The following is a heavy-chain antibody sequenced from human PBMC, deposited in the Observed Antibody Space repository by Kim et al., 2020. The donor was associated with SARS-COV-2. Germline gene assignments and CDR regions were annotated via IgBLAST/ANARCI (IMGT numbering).Heavy chain of an antibody. CDR3: AKDRGDY. J-gene: IGHJ4*02. V-gene: IGHV3-30*18. Sequence: GGSLRLSCAASGFTFSSYGMHWVRQAPGKGLEWVAVISYDGSNKYYADSVKGRFTISRDNSKNTLYLQMNSLRAEDTAVYYCAKDRGDYWGQGTLVTVSS. CDR1: GFTFSSYG. CDR2: ISYDGSNK.